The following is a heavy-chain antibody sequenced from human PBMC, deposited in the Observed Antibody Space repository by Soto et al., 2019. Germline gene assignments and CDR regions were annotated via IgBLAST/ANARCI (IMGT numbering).Heavy chain of an antibody. CDR3: ARRQSTRDYYYYGMDV. Sequence: ESGGGLVQPGGSLRLSCAASGFTFSSYWMSWVRQAPGKGLEWVANIKQDGSEKYYVDSVKGRFTISRDNAKNSLYLQMNSLRAEDTAVYYCARRQSTRDYYYYGMDVWGQGTTVTVSS. CDR2: IKQDGSEK. V-gene: IGHV3-7*03. CDR1: GFTFSSYW. J-gene: IGHJ6*02.